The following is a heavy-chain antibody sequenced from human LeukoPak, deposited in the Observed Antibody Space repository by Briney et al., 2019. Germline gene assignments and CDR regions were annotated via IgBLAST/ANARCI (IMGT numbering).Heavy chain of an antibody. Sequence: GGSLRLSCAASGFTFSSYGMHWVHQVPGKGLEWVAVIWYDGSNKYHADSVKGRFTISGDNSKNTLHLQMNSLRAEDTAVYYCARDFDYYDSSGYDAPLDVWGQGTTVTVSS. D-gene: IGHD3-22*01. V-gene: IGHV3-33*01. CDR3: ARDFDYYDSSGYDAPLDV. CDR1: GFTFSSYG. CDR2: IWYDGSNK. J-gene: IGHJ6*02.